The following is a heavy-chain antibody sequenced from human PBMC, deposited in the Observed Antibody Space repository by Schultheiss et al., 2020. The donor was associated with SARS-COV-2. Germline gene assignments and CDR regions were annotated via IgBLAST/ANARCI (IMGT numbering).Heavy chain of an antibody. CDR2: IYWDDDK. CDR1: GFSLTTSEVG. Sequence: SGPTLVKPTQTLTLTCSFSGFSLTTSEVGVGWFRQPPGKALEWLALIYWDDDKRFSPSLKNRLTITKDTSKNQVVLTMTNMDPVDTATYYCARTNRDGYNYDYWGQGTLVTVSS. CDR3: ARTNRDGYNYDY. V-gene: IGHV2-5*02. J-gene: IGHJ4*02. D-gene: IGHD5-24*01.